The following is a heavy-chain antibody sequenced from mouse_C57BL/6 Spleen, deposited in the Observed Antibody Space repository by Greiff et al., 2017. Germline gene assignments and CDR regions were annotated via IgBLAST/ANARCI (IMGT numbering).Heavy chain of an antibody. CDR2: LSSGGSYT. D-gene: IGHD2-1*01. CDR3: AREDGNYGGFAY. Sequence: DVQLQESGGDLVKPGGSLKLSCAASGFTFSSYGMSWVRQTPDKRLEWVATLSSGGSYTYYPDSVKGRFTISRDKAKNARYLQMSSLKSEDTAMYYCAREDGNYGGFAYWGQGTLVTVSA. V-gene: IGHV5-6*01. J-gene: IGHJ3*01. CDR1: GFTFSSYG.